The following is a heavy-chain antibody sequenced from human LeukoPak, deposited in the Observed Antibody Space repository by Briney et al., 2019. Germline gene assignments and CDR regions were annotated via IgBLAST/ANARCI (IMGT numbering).Heavy chain of an antibody. D-gene: IGHD1-26*01. J-gene: IGHJ4*02. CDR2: MNPKSGNT. CDR1: GYTFTNYD. CDR3: ARVWGAIDY. Sequence: GASVKVSCKPSGYTFTNYDINWVRQATGQGLEWMGWMNPKSGNTGSAQRFQGRVTMTRDTSTSTAYMELSSLRSEDTAVYYCARVWGAIDYGGQGSLVTVSS. V-gene: IGHV1-8*01.